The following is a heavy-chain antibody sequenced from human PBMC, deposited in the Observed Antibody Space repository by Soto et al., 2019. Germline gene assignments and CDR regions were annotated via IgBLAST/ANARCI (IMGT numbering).Heavy chain of an antibody. CDR3: ARGDSTDCSNGVCSFFYNHEMDV. J-gene: IGHJ6*02. V-gene: IGHV1-2*04. CDR2: INPKSGGT. CDR1: GYSFTDYH. D-gene: IGHD2-8*01. Sequence: ASVKVSCKASGYSFTDYHIHWVRQAPGQGLEWLGRINPKSGGTSTAQKFQGWVTMTTDTSISTASMELTRLTSDDTAIYYCARGDSTDCSNGVCSFFYNHEMDVWG.